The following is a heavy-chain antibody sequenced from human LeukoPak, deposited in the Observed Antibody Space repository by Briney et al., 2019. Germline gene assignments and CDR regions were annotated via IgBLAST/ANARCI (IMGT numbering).Heavy chain of an antibody. D-gene: IGHD3-22*01. J-gene: IGHJ4*02. CDR3: AKGANYYDSSHGDY. V-gene: IGHV3-74*01. Sequence: SGGSLRLSCAASGFTFSNYYVHWVRQPPGKGLVWVSRINSDGSSTSYADSVKGRFTISRDNAKNTLYLQMNSLRAEDTAVYYCAKGANYYDSSHGDYWGQGTLVTVSS. CDR1: GFTFSNYY. CDR2: INSDGSST.